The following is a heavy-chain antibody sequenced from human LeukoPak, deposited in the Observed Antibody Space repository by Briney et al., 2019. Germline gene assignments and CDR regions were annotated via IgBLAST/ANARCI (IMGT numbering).Heavy chain of an antibody. J-gene: IGHJ4*02. CDR2: INHSGST. CDR3: ARGQGYSLFDY. D-gene: IGHD5-18*01. Sequence: SETLSLTCAVYGGSFSGYYWSWIRQPPGKGLEWIGEINHSGSTNYNPSLKSRVTISVGTSKNQFSLKLSSVTAADTAVYYCARGQGYSLFDYWGQGTLVTVSS. V-gene: IGHV4-34*01. CDR1: GGSFSGYY.